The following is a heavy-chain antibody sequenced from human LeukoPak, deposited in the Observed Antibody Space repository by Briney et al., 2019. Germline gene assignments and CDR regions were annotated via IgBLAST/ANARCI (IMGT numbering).Heavy chain of an antibody. CDR1: GFTFNSYA. CDR2: ISGSGVSI. CDR3: ARYVKSGRLEYASSWYAYMDV. D-gene: IGHD6-13*01. Sequence: PGGSLRLSCAASGFTFNSYAMSWVRQAPGKGLEWVSAISGSGVSIYYTDSVKGRFTISRDNSNNTLYLQMNSLRAEDTAVYYCARYVKSGRLEYASSWYAYMDVWGKGTTVTVSS. V-gene: IGHV3-23*01. J-gene: IGHJ6*03.